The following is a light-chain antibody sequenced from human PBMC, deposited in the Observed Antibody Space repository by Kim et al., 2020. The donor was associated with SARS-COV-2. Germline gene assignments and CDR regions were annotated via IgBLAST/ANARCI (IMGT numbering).Light chain of an antibody. CDR2: RNN. V-gene: IGLV1-47*01. CDR3: AAWDDSLSGWV. J-gene: IGLJ3*02. Sequence: QSVLIQPPSASGTPGQRVTISCSGSSSNIESNHVYWYQHLPGTAPKLLIYRNNQRPSGVPDRFSASKSGNSASLAISGLRSEDEADYYCAAWDDSLSGWVFGGGTQLTVL. CDR1: SSNIESNH.